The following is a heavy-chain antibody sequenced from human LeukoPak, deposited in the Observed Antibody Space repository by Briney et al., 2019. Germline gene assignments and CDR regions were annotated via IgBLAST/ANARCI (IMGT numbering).Heavy chain of an antibody. V-gene: IGHV4-31*03. J-gene: IGHJ5*02. CDR3: ARDRGGAAAGTDNWFDP. Sequence: SQTLFLTCTVSGGSISSGGYYCSWFRQHPGKGLEWIGYIYYSGSTYYNTSLKSRVTIPVDTSKNQFSLKLSSVTAADTAVYYCARDRGGAAAGTDNWFDPWGQGTLVTVSS. D-gene: IGHD6-13*01. CDR1: GGSISSGGYY. CDR2: IYYSGST.